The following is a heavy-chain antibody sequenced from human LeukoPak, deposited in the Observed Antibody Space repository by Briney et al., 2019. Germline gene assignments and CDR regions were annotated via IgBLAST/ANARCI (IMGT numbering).Heavy chain of an antibody. CDR2: ITDRSGYI. Sequence: GGSLRLSCAASGFTLSRYSMNWVRQAPGKGLEWISSITDRSGYIFYANSVKGRFTVSRDDAKNSVYLQMNSLRVEDTAVYYCARDLRDWGQGTVVTVSS. J-gene: IGHJ3*01. CDR3: ARDLRD. V-gene: IGHV3-21*01. CDR1: GFTLSRYS.